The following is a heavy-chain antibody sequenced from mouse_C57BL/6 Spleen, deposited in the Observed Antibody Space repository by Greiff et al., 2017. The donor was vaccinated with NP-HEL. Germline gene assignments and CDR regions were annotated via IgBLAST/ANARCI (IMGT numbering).Heavy chain of an antibody. CDR1: GYAFTNYL. CDR2: INPGSGGT. D-gene: IGHD2-4*01. J-gene: IGHJ2*01. V-gene: IGHV1-54*01. CDR3: ARWGYYDYDDY. Sequence: QVQLQQSGAELVRPGTSVKVSCKASGYAFTNYLIEWVKQRPGQGLEWIGVINPGSGGTNYNEKFKGKATLTADKSSSTAYMQLSSLTSEDSAVYFCARWGYYDYDDYWGQGTTLTVSS.